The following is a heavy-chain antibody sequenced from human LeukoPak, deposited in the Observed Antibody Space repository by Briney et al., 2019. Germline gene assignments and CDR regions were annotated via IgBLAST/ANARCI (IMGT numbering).Heavy chain of an antibody. CDR3: AIYAGIAVAGKAFDY. CDR2: IYYSGST. J-gene: IGHJ4*02. V-gene: IGHV4-59*11. CDR1: GGSISSHY. D-gene: IGHD6-19*01. Sequence: SETLSLTCTVSGGSISSHYWSWIRQPSGKGLEWIGYIYYSGSTNYNPSLKSRVTISVDTSKNHFSLKLSSVIAADTAVYYCAIYAGIAVAGKAFDYWGQGTLVTVSS.